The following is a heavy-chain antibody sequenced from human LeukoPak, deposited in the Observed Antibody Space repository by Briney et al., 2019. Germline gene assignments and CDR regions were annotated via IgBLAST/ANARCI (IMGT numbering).Heavy chain of an antibody. CDR2: IYSDGNT. J-gene: IGHJ4*02. Sequence: GGSLRLSCATSGITVNSDYMGWVRQAPGKGLEWVSVIYSDGNTYYADSVKGRFTISRDNSRNTLYLQMNSLRAEDTAVYYCAKEAAVAVWGQGTLVTVSS. V-gene: IGHV3-66*01. D-gene: IGHD2-15*01. CDR3: AKEAAVAV. CDR1: GITVNSDY.